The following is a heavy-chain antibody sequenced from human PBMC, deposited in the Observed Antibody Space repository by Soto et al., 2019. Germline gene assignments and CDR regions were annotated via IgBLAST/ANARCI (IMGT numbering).Heavy chain of an antibody. Sequence: PLETLSVRWGVAGGSSIGGGDSWSWIRQPPGKGLEWIGDIYHSGSTYYNPSLKSRVTISVDRSKKQFSLKLSSVTAADTAVYYCARASGYCSGGSCPVGWFDPWGQGTLVTVSS. V-gene: IGHV4-30-2*01. D-gene: IGHD2-15*01. CDR2: IYHSGST. CDR3: ARASGYCSGGSCPVGWFDP. J-gene: IGHJ5*02. CDR1: GGSSIGGGDS.